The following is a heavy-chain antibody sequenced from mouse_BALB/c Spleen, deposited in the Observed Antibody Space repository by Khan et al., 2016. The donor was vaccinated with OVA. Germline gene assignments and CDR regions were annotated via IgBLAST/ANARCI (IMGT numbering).Heavy chain of an antibody. Sequence: QVQLKQSGAELVKPGASVNFSCKASGYTFTSYDINWVRQRPEQGLEWIGWMFPGDGSTKYNENFKGKATLTTDKSSSTAYMQLSRLTSEDSGSSFCARGGYGGFAYWGQGTLVTVSA. CDR1: GYTFTSYD. J-gene: IGHJ3*01. V-gene: IGHV1S56*01. CDR2: MFPGDGST. D-gene: IGHD2-14*01. CDR3: ARGGYGGFAY.